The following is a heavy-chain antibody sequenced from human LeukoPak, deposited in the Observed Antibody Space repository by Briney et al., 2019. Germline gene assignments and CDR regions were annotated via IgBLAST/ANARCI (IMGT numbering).Heavy chain of an antibody. V-gene: IGHV4-59*08. CDR3: ARHSTTVTSRFDY. J-gene: IGHJ4*02. D-gene: IGHD4-17*01. CDR2: IYYSGST. Sequence: SETLSLTCTVSGGSISRYYWSWIRQPPGKGLEWIGYIYYSGSTNYNPSLKSRVTISVDTSKNQFSLKLSSVTAADTAVYYCARHSTTVTSRFDYWGQGTLVTVSS. CDR1: GGSISRYY.